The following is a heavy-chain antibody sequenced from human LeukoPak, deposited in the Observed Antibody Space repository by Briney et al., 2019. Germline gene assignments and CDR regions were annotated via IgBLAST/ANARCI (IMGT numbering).Heavy chain of an antibody. D-gene: IGHD3-22*01. J-gene: IGHJ4*02. CDR3: VKGSEGYCDSKSDY. CDR1: GFTFSSYA. Sequence: PGGSLRLSCAASGFTFSSYAMHWVRQAPGKGLEYVSAISNNGCTTYYPDSVKGRFTISRDNSKNTLYLQMSSLRAEDTAVYYSVKGSEGYCDSKSDYWGQGTLVTVSS. CDR2: ISNNGCTT. V-gene: IGHV3-64D*09.